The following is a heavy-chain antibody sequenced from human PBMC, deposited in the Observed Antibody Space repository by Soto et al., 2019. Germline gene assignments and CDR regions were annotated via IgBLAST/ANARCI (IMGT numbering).Heavy chain of an antibody. CDR2: ISGSGGST. CDR1: GFTFSSYA. D-gene: IGHD2-15*01. V-gene: IGHV3-23*01. Sequence: GGSLRLSCAASGFTFSSYATSWVRQAPGKGLEWVSAISGSGGSTYYADSVKGRFTISRDNSKNTLYLQMNSLRAEDTAVYYCAKVLGYCSGGSCSYYFDYWGQGALVTVSS. CDR3: AKVLGYCSGGSCSYYFDY. J-gene: IGHJ4*02.